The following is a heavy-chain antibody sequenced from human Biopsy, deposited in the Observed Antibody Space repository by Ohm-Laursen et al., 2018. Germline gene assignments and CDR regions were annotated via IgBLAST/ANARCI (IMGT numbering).Heavy chain of an antibody. J-gene: IGHJ3*01. V-gene: IGHV1-46*01. CDR2: INPRSGST. CDR3: ARARRDGHRDAFDV. D-gene: IGHD5-24*01. Sequence: ASVKVSCKASGYNLPTHYMHWVRQAPGPGLEWMALINPRSGSTFYAQKFQDRVTMTRDTSTSTVYMELRTLRSDDTAVYFCARARRDGHRDAFDVWGQGTMVTVSS. CDR1: GYNLPTHY.